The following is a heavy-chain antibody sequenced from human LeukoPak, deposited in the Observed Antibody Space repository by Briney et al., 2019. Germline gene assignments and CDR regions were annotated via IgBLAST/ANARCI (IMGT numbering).Heavy chain of an antibody. D-gene: IGHD3-10*01. J-gene: IGHJ4*02. Sequence: PGGSLRLSCAASGFTFSRYDMHWVRQATGKGLEWVSGIGTAGDTNYPGSVKGRFTISRENAKNSSYLQMNSLRAGDTAVYYCAKDRRAGSYDYWGQGTLVTVSS. CDR3: AKDRRAGSYDY. V-gene: IGHV3-13*01. CDR2: IGTAGDT. CDR1: GFTFSRYD.